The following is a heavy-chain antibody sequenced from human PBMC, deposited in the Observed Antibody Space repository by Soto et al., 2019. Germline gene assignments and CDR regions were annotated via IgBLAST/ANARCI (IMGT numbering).Heavy chain of an antibody. V-gene: IGHV3-21*01. D-gene: IGHD3-16*01. CDR3: ASDLPGDMITFGGVIAP. CDR2: ISSSSSYI. CDR1: GFTFSSYS. J-gene: IGHJ5*02. Sequence: LRLSCAASGFTFSSYSMNWVRQAPGKGLEWVSSISSSSSYIYYADSVKGRFTISRDNAKNSLYLQMNSLRAEDTAVYYCASDLPGDMITFGGVIAPWGQGTLVTVSS.